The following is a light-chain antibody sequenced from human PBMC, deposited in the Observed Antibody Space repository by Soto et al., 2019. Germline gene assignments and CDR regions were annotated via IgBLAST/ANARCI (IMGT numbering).Light chain of an antibody. CDR2: RNS. CDR3: RSYTSSSTYV. V-gene: IGLV1-47*01. J-gene: IGLJ1*01. Sequence: QSLLTQPPSASGTPGQRVTVSCSGSSSNIGTNYVYWYQQLPGTAPTLLIYRNSQRPSGVPDRFSVSTSGTSASLAISGLQADEEADYYCRSYTSSSTYVFGTGTKVTVL. CDR1: SSNIGTNY.